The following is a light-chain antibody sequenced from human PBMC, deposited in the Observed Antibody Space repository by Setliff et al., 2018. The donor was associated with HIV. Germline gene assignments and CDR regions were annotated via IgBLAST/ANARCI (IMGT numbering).Light chain of an antibody. V-gene: IGLV2-14*03. CDR1: ISDIGSYNF. J-gene: IGLJ1*01. CDR3: SSYTTSSTYV. Sequence: QSALTQPASVSGSPGQSITISCSGTISDIGSYNFVSWYQQHLGKAPKLMMSDVNKRPSGVSDRFSGSKSGNTASLTISGLQAEDEANYYCSSYTTSSTYVFGPGTKVTVL. CDR2: DVN.